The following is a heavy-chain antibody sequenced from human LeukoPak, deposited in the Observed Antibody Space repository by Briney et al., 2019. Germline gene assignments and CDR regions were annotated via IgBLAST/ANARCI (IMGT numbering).Heavy chain of an antibody. Sequence: GGSLRLSCAASGFTFSSYAMSWVRQAPGKGLEWVSAISGSGGSTYYADSVKGRLTISRDNSKNTLYLQMNSLRAEDTAVYYCAKPTFSTYYDFWSGYSLFDPWGQGTLVTVSS. CDR3: AKPTFSTYYDFWSGYSLFDP. D-gene: IGHD3-3*01. J-gene: IGHJ5*02. CDR1: GFTFSSYA. V-gene: IGHV3-23*01. CDR2: ISGSGGST.